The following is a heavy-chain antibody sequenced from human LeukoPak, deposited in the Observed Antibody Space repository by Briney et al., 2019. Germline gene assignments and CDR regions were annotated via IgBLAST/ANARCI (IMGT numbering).Heavy chain of an antibody. CDR1: GYTFTSYG. Sequence: ASVKVSCKASGYTFTSYGISWLRQAPGQGLEWMGWISAYNGNTNYAQKLQGRVTMTTDTSTSTAYMDLRSLRSDDTAVYYCARTNTLFNYYDSSGYYYWGQGTLVTVSS. CDR2: ISAYNGNT. D-gene: IGHD3-22*01. V-gene: IGHV1-18*01. CDR3: ARTNTLFNYYDSSGYYY. J-gene: IGHJ4*02.